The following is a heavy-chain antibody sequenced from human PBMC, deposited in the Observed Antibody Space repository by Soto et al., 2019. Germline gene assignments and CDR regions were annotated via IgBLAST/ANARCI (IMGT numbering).Heavy chain of an antibody. Sequence: EVQLVESGGGLVQPGGPLSLSFATPGLTLEPPWWHGVRQAPGKGLALVARITRGDSNTDYVDSVKGRFTISRDSAKNTLYLQMNSLTADDTAVYYCAREYYYSIDYWGRGTLVTVSS. V-gene: IGHV3-74*01. CDR3: AREYYYSIDY. CDR2: ITRGDSNT. CDR1: GLTLEPPW. D-gene: IGHD3-10*01. J-gene: IGHJ4*02.